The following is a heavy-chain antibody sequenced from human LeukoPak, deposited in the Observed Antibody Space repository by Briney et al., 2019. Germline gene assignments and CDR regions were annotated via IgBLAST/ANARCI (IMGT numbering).Heavy chain of an antibody. CDR3: ARGGRSGYYYVDY. CDR2: IIPILGIA. V-gene: IGHV1-69*02. Sequence: ASVKVSCKASGGTFSSYTISWVRQAPGQGLEWMGRIIPILGIANYAQKFQGRVTITADKSTSTAYMELSSLRSEDTAVYYCARGGRSGYYYVDYWGQGTLVTVSS. J-gene: IGHJ4*02. CDR1: GGTFSSYT. D-gene: IGHD3-22*01.